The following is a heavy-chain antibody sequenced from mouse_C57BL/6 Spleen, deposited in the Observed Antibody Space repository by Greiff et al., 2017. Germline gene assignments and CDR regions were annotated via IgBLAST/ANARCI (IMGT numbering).Heavy chain of an antibody. CDR2: IYPGDGDT. CDR3: ARSDYDKGFAY. CDR1: GYAFSSSW. D-gene: IGHD2-4*01. J-gene: IGHJ3*01. V-gene: IGHV1-82*01. Sequence: QIQLQQSGPELVKPGASVKISCKASGYAFSSSWMNWVKQRPGKGLEWIGRIYPGDGDTNYNGKFKGKATLTADKSSSPAYMQLSSLTSEDSAVYFCARSDYDKGFAYWGQGTLVTVSA.